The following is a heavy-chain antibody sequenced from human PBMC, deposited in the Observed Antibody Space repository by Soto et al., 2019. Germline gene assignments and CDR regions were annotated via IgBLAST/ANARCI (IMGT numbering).Heavy chain of an antibody. Sequence: GGSLRLSCAASGFTFSSYAMSWVRQAPGKGLQWVSTISGNGVSTYYVDSAKGRFTISRDNSKKTLYLQMNSLRAEDTAVYYCAKGTGTFDSWGQGALVTVSS. CDR1: GFTFSSYA. CDR3: AKGTGTFDS. CDR2: ISGNGVST. D-gene: IGHD3-9*01. J-gene: IGHJ4*02. V-gene: IGHV3-23*01.